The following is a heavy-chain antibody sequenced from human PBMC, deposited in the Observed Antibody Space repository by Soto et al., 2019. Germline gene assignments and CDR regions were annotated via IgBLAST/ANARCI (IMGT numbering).Heavy chain of an antibody. CDR1: GGTLSNYA. J-gene: IGHJ3*02. Sequence: QVQLVQSGAEVKKPGSSVKVSCKASGGTLSNYAISWVRQAPGQGLEWMGGIIPILGAANYAQKFQDRVTITADEYTRTTYMELSSLRSEDAAVYYCASRERVGAFDIWGQGTVVTVSS. CDR3: ASRERVGAFDI. CDR2: IIPILGAA. V-gene: IGHV1-69*01. D-gene: IGHD1-26*01.